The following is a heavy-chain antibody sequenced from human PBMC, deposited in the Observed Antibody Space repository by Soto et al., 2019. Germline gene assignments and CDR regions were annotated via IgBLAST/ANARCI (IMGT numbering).Heavy chain of an antibody. Sequence: QVQLQQWGAGLLKPSETLSLTCAVYGGSFSGYSWTWIRQPPATGLEWIGEINHSGSTNYNPSLKSRVTISVDTSKNQFSLKLTSVTAADTAVYYCARDKITGLFDYWGQGTLVTVSS. D-gene: IGHD2-8*02. CDR1: GGSFSGYS. J-gene: IGHJ4*02. CDR2: INHSGST. CDR3: ARDKITGLFDY. V-gene: IGHV4-34*01.